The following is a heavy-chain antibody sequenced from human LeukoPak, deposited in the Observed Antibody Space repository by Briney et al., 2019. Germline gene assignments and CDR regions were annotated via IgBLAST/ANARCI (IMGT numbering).Heavy chain of an antibody. Sequence: ASVKVFCKASGYTFTSYYMHWVRQAPGQGLEWMGIINPSGGSTSYAQKFQGRVTMTRDTSTSTVYMELSSLRSEDTAVYYCAKSRDGYNPTDYWGQGTLVTVSS. CDR1: GYTFTSYY. CDR2: INPSGGST. CDR3: AKSRDGYNPTDY. D-gene: IGHD5-24*01. J-gene: IGHJ4*02. V-gene: IGHV1-46*01.